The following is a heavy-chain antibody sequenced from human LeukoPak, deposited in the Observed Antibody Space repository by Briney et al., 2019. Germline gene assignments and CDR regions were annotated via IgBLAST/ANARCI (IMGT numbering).Heavy chain of an antibody. J-gene: IGHJ4*02. CDR1: GFTVSTDH. CDR2: INSDGSST. Sequence: GGSLRPSCAASGFTVSTDHMSWVRQAPGKGLVWVSSINSDGSSTSYADSVKGRFTISRDNAKNTLYLQMNTLRAEDTAVYYCASLDYWGQGTPVTVSS. CDR3: ASLDY. V-gene: IGHV3-74*01.